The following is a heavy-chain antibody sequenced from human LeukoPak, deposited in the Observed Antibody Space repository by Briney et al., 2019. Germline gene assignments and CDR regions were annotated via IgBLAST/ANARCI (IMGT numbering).Heavy chain of an antibody. CDR1: GGTFSSYA. CDR2: IIPIFGTA. Sequence: ASVKVSCKASGGTFSSYAISWVRQAPGQGLEWMGGIIPIFGTANYAQKFQGRVTITADKSTSTAYMELSSLRSEDTAVYYCARAGNWNLPSFYYYYMDVWGKGTTVTVSS. J-gene: IGHJ6*03. CDR3: ARAGNWNLPSFYYYYMDV. V-gene: IGHV1-69*06. D-gene: IGHD1-20*01.